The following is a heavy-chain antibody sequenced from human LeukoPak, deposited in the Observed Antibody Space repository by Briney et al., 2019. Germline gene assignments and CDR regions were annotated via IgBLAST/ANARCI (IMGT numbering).Heavy chain of an antibody. Sequence: AAVKVSCKASGYTFTSYGISWVRQAPGQGLDWMGRISAYNGNTNYAQKLQGRVTMTTDTSTSTAYMEVRSLRSDDTAVYYCARDPPHDHGTQGFDYWGQGTLVIVSS. CDR2: ISAYNGNT. CDR3: ARDPPHDHGTQGFDY. V-gene: IGHV1-18*01. J-gene: IGHJ4*02. CDR1: GYTFTSYG. D-gene: IGHD1-14*01.